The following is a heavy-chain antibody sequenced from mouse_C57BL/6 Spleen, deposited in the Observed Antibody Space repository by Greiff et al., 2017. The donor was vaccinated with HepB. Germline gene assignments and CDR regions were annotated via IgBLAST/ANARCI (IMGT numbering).Heavy chain of an antibody. V-gene: IGHV3-6*01. CDR2: ISYDGSN. Sequence: EVQVVESGPGLVKPSQSLSLTCSVTGYSITSGYYWTWILQFPGNKLEWMGYISYDGSNNYNPSLKNRISITRDTSKNQFFLKLNSVTTEDTATYYCARSPRGDGWYFDVWGTGTTVTVSS. D-gene: IGHD3-3*01. J-gene: IGHJ1*03. CDR1: GYSITSGYY. CDR3: ARSPRGDGWYFDV.